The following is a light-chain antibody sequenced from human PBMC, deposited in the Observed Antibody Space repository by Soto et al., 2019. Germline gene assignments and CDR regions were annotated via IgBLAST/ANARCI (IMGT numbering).Light chain of an antibody. J-gene: IGKJ4*01. Sequence: DIVLTQSPGTLSLSPVERATLSFRASQSVSSSYLAWYQQKPGQAPRLLIYGTFSRATGIPDRFSGSGSGTDFTLTISRLEPEDFAVYFCQQYGSPPPLSFGGGTKVDIK. CDR3: QQYGSPPPLS. V-gene: IGKV3-20*01. CDR1: QSVSSSY. CDR2: GTF.